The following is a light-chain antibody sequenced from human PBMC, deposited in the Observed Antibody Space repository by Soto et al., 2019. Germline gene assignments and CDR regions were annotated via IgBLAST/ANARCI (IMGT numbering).Light chain of an antibody. V-gene: IGLV2-14*01. J-gene: IGLJ1*01. CDR2: DVS. CDR3: SSYTSSSTFYV. Sequence: QSALTQPASVSGSPGQSITISCTGTSSDVGGYNYVSWYQQRPGKAPKLMIYDVSNRPSGVSNRFSGSKSGNTASLTISGLQTEDEAEYYCSSYTSSSTFYVFGTGTKVTVL. CDR1: SSDVGGYNY.